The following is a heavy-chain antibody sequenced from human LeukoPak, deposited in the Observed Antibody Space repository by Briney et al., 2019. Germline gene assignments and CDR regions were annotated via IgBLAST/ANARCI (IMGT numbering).Heavy chain of an antibody. CDR2: ISVRSNYI. Sequence: GGSLRLPCVASGYTFSSFSINWVRQAPGKGLEWVSSISVRSNYIYYADSVRGRFSISRDDARDSLFLQMNSLRAEDTAVYYCVRLRRNSDTSGYYYYYDFWGQGTLVTVSS. J-gene: IGHJ4*02. CDR1: GYTFSSFS. V-gene: IGHV3-21*01. CDR3: VRLRRNSDTSGYYYYYDF. D-gene: IGHD3-22*01.